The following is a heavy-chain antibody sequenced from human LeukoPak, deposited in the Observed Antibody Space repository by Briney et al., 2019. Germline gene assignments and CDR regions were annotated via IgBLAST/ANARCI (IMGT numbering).Heavy chain of an antibody. Sequence: GGSLRLSCAASGFIFSSYGMHWVRQAPGKGLEWVAVISYDGSNKYYADSVKGRFTISRDNSKNTLYLQMNSLRAEDTAVYYCAFLVVTPGAFDIWGQGTMVTVSS. J-gene: IGHJ3*02. V-gene: IGHV3-30*03. CDR2: ISYDGSNK. CDR3: AFLVVTPGAFDI. D-gene: IGHD4-23*01. CDR1: GFIFSSYG.